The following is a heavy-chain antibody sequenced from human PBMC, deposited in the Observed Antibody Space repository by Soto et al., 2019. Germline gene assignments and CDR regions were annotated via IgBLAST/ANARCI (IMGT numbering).Heavy chain of an antibody. V-gene: IGHV3-15*01. CDR2: IKSKTDGGTT. D-gene: IGHD3-22*01. Sequence: KAGGSLRLSCAASGFTFSNAWMSWVRQAPGKGLEWVGRIKSKTDGGTTDYAAPVKGRFTISRDDSKNTLYLQMNSLKTEDTAVYYCTTDPPARPSYYYDSSGTYPNWFDPWGQGTLVTVSS. CDR3: TTDPPARPSYYYDSSGTYPNWFDP. CDR1: GFTFSNAW. J-gene: IGHJ5*02.